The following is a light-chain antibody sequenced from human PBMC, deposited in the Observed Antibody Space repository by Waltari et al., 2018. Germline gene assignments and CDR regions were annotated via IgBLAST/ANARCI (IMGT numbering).Light chain of an antibody. J-gene: IGKJ2*01. CDR1: QSLLQSNGYNY. Sequence: IVMTQSQLSLSVTPGEPASISCRSSQSLLQSNGYNYLDWYLQKPVQSPQLLIYLGYNRASGVPDRFSGSGSGTDFTLKISRVEAEDVGVYYCMQTLQTPYTFGQGTKLEIK. CDR3: MQTLQTPYT. V-gene: IGKV2-28*01. CDR2: LGY.